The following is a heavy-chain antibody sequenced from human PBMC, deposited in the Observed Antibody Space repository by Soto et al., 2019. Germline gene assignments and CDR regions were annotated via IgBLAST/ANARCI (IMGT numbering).Heavy chain of an antibody. CDR2: ISGSGGST. V-gene: IGHV3-23*01. CDR3: ARRGPGTYFDY. Sequence: EVQLLESGGGLVQPGGSLRLSCAASGFTFSSYAMNWVRQAPGKGLEWVSVISGSGGSTYYADSVKGRFTISRDNSKNTLYLQMNSLSAEDTAVYYCARRGPGTYFDYWGQGPLVTVSS. J-gene: IGHJ4*02. D-gene: IGHD6-13*01. CDR1: GFTFSSYA.